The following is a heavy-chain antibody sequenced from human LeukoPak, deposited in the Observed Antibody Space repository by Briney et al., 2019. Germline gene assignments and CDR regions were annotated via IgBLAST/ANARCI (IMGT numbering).Heavy chain of an antibody. V-gene: IGHV3-66*01. D-gene: IGHD6-13*01. Sequence: GGSLRLSCSASGFSFNNYAVHWVRQAPGKGLEWVSIIYSVGNTYYADSVKGRFTIFRDNSKNTLYLQMNSLRVEDTAVYYCARVFNIAAEDGYGMDVWGQGTTVTVSS. CDR3: ARVFNIAAEDGYGMDV. CDR2: IYSVGNT. CDR1: GFSFNNYA. J-gene: IGHJ6*02.